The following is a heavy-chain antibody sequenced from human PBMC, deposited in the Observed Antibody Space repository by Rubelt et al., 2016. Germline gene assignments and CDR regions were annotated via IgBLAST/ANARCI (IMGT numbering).Heavy chain of an antibody. D-gene: IGHD2/OR15-2a*01. J-gene: IGHJ4*02. V-gene: IGHV3-66*01. CDR2: IYSGGTT. CDR1: GFTVSSNY. Sequence: EVQLVESGGGLVQSGGSLRLSCAASGFTVSSNYMSWVRQAPGKGLEWVSVIYSGGTTYYTDSVKGRFTISRDNSENTLYLQMNSLRVEDTALYYCASSILGWGQGTLVTVSS. CDR3: ASSILG.